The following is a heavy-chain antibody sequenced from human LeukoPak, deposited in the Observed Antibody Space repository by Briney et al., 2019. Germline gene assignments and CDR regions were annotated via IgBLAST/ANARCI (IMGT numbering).Heavy chain of an antibody. CDR1: GFIFSAYA. V-gene: IGHV3-23*01. CDR2: ISGSGGST. J-gene: IGHJ4*02. D-gene: IGHD3-22*01. Sequence: GGSLRLSCAPSGFIFSAYAMSWVRQAPGKGPEWVAGISGSGGSTNYADSVKGRFTISRDNPKNTLYLQMHNLRAEDTAVYFCAKRAVVIRVILVGFHKEAYYFDSWGQGALVTVSS. CDR3: AKRAVVIRVILVGFHKEAYYFDS.